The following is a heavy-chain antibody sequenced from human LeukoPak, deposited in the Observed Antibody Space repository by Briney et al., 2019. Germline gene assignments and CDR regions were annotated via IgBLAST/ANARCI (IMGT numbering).Heavy chain of an antibody. CDR3: ARAKRYYDSSGYSNLYYFDY. J-gene: IGHJ4*02. CDR1: GGSISSYY. Sequence: SETLSLTCTVSGGSISSYYWSWIRQPPGKGLEWIGYIYYSGSTNYNPSLKSRVTISVDRSKNQFSLKLSSVTAADTAVYYCARAKRYYDSSGYSNLYYFDYWGQGTLVTVSS. V-gene: IGHV4-59*12. D-gene: IGHD3-22*01. CDR2: IYYSGST.